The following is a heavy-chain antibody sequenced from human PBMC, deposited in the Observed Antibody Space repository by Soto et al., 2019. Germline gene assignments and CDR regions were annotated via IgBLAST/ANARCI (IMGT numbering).Heavy chain of an antibody. CDR3: ARHGFYGDYSSNYFDP. CDR1: GYSFSNWW. Sequence: LKISCKGSGYSFSNWWVAWVRQMPGKGLEYMGIIYPSDSQTRYSPSFQGQVTTSADKSISTAYLQWSSLKASDTAIYYCARHGFYGDYSSNYFDPWGQGTLVTVSS. D-gene: IGHD4-17*01. CDR2: IYPSDSQT. V-gene: IGHV5-51*01. J-gene: IGHJ5*02.